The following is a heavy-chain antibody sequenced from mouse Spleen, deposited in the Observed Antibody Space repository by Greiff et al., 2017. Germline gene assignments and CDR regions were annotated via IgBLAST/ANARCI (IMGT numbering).Heavy chain of an antibody. CDR2: INPSNGGT. V-gene: IGHV1S81*02. D-gene: IGHD2-2*01. CDR1: GYTFTSYY. Sequence: QVQLQQSGAELVKPGASVKLSCKASGYTFTSYYMYWVKQRPGQGLEWIGEINPSNGGTNFNEKFKSKATLTVDKSSSTAYMQLSSLTSEDSAVYYCARGGWLRRAWFAYWGQGTLVTVSA. J-gene: IGHJ3*01. CDR3: ARGGWLRRAWFAY.